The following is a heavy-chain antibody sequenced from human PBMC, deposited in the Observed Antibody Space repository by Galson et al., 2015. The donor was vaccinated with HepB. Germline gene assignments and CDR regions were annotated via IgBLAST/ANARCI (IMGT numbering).Heavy chain of an antibody. CDR3: VRSGDFSGYSSR. CDR1: GFTFSGSA. D-gene: IGHD6-13*01. V-gene: IGHV3-73*01. Sequence: SLRLSCAASGFTFSGSAIHWVRQASGRGPEWIGHIRSKATSYAALYAPSLKGRFTISRDDSKNMAYLHMRSLKTDDTAVYNCVRSGDFSGYSSRWGQGTLVTVSS. CDR2: IRSKATSYAA. J-gene: IGHJ4*02.